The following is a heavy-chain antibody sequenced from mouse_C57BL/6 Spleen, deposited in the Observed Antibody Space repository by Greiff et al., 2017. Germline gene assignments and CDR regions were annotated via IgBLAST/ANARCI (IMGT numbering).Heavy chain of an antibody. V-gene: IGHV1-78*01. J-gene: IGHJ1*03. CDR2: IYPRDGST. D-gene: IGHD3-3*01. CDR3: ARGGWDWYFDV. Sequence: VKVVESDAELVKPGASVKISCKVSGYTFTDHTIHWMKQRPGQGLEWIGYIYPRDGSTKYNEKFKGKATLTADKSSSTAYMQLNSRTSEDSAVYFCARGGWDWYFDVWGTGTTVTVSS. CDR1: GYTFTDHT.